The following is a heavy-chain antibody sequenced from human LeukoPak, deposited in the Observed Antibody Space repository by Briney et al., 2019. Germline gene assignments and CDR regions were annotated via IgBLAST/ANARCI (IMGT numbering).Heavy chain of an antibody. Sequence: GGSLRLSCAASGLTFSSYSMNWVRQAPGKGREWVSYISSSSTTIYYADSVKGRFTISRDNAKNSLYLQMNSLRAEDTAVYYCARLRWLAAPCAWGQGTMVTVSS. V-gene: IGHV3-48*01. D-gene: IGHD6-19*01. CDR2: ISSSSTTI. J-gene: IGHJ3*01. CDR3: ARLRWLAAPCA. CDR1: GLTFSSYS.